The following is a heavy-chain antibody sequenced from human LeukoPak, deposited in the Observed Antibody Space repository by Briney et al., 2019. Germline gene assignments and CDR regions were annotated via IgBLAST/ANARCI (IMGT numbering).Heavy chain of an antibody. J-gene: IGHJ6*02. CDR3: ARDDCSSTSCSWHYYGMDV. Sequence: PGGSLRLSCAASGFTFSSYAMHWVRQAPGKGLEWVAVISYDGSNKYYADSVKGRFTISRDNSKNTLYLQMNSLRAEDTAVYYRARDDCSSTSCSWHYYGMDVWGQGTTVTVSS. V-gene: IGHV3-30*04. D-gene: IGHD2-2*01. CDR2: ISYDGSNK. CDR1: GFTFSSYA.